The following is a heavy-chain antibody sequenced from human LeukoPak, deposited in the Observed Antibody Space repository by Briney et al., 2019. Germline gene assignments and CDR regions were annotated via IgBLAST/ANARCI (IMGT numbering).Heavy chain of an antibody. V-gene: IGHV4-34*01. Sequence: PSETLSLTCAVYGGSFSGYYWSWIRQPPGKGLEWIGEINHSGSTNYNPSLKSRVTISVDTSKDQLSLKLSSVTAADTAVYYCARGPMHGPRYYFDYWGQGTLVTVSS. J-gene: IGHJ4*02. CDR3: ARGPMHGPRYYFDY. CDR2: INHSGST. CDR1: GGSFSGYY.